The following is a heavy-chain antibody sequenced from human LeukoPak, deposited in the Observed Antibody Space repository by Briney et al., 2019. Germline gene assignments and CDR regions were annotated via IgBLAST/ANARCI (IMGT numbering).Heavy chain of an antibody. CDR1: AFTFSSYW. D-gene: IGHD3-22*01. Sequence: GGSLRLSCAASAFTFSSYWKSWVRQAPGKGLEWVANIKEDGSEQYYVDSLKGRFTISRDNAKNSLHLQMNSLRAEDTAVYYCVRDSYSRDLDYWGQGTLVTVSS. CDR2: IKEDGSEQ. CDR3: VRDSYSRDLDY. J-gene: IGHJ4*02. V-gene: IGHV3-7*01.